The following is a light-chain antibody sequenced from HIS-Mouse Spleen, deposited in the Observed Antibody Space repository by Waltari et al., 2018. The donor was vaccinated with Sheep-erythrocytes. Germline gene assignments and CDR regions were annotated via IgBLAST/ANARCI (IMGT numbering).Light chain of an antibody. CDR1: QSVSSY. CDR3: QQRSNWPPIT. J-gene: IGKJ5*01. V-gene: IGKV3-11*01. CDR2: DAS. Sequence: EIVLTQSPATLSFSPGDRATTSCRASQSVSSYLAWYQQKPGQAPRLLIYDASNRATGIPARFSGSGSGTDFTLTISSLEPEDFAVYYCQQRSNWPPITFGQGTRLEIK.